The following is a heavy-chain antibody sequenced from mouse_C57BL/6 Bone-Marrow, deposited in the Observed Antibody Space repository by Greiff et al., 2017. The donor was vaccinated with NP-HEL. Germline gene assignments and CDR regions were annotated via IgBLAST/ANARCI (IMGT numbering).Heavy chain of an antibody. CDR3: AILSSYGSSSYYFDY. CDR1: GFSLTSYG. D-gene: IGHD1-1*01. Sequence: QVQLKESGPGLVQPSQSLSITCTVSGFSLTSYGVHWVRQSPGKGLEWLGVIWRGGSTDYNAAFMSRLSITKDNSKSQVFFKMNSLQADDTAIYYCAILSSYGSSSYYFDYWGQGTTLTVSS. V-gene: IGHV2-5*01. J-gene: IGHJ2*01. CDR2: IWRGGST.